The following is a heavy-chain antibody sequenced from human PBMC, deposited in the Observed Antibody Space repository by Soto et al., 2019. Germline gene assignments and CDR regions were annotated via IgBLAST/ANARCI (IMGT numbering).Heavy chain of an antibody. J-gene: IGHJ4*02. Sequence: ASVKVSCKTSGYTFTRYYIHWVRQAPGRGLEWMGWINPNSGDTKYAQRFQGRVTMTKDTSITTAYMELTRLRSDDTAVYFCARQLAYCGGDCYTEPVDYWGQGTLVTVSS. V-gene: IGHV1-2*02. CDR3: ARQLAYCGGDCYTEPVDY. CDR2: INPNSGDT. CDR1: GYTFTRYY. D-gene: IGHD2-21*02.